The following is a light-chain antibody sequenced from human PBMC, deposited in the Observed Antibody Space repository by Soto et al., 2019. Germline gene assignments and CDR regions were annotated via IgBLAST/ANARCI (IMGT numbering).Light chain of an antibody. Sequence: IAMTQSSATLSVTPGESGTLSCRASQSFXSNFAWYQQKPGQAPRVLXDCASTSANGTPDRCSGGGSATDFTRTISRLEPEDCAGYYCQQFSIDPLTFGGGTKVDIK. J-gene: IGKJ4*02. V-gene: IGKV3-15*01. CDR3: QQFSIDPLT. CDR2: CAS. CDR1: QSFXSN.